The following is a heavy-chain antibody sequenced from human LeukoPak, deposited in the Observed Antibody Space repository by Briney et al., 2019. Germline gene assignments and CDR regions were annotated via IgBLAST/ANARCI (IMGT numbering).Heavy chain of an antibody. V-gene: IGHV3-30*02. D-gene: IGHD3-10*01. CDR3: ARAKPKNMVRGLIMRRESRYYFDY. Sequence: GGSLRLSCAASGFTFSSYGMHWVRQAPGKGLEWVAFIRYDGSNKYYADSVKGRSTISRDNSKNTLYLQMNSLRAEDTAVYYCARAKPKNMVRGLIMRRESRYYFDYWGQGTLVTVSS. CDR1: GFTFSSYG. J-gene: IGHJ4*02. CDR2: IRYDGSNK.